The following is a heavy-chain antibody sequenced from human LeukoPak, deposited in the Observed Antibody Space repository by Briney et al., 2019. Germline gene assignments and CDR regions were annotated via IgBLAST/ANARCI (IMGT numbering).Heavy chain of an antibody. Sequence: GASVKVSCKASGYTFTSYGISWVRQAPGQGLEWMGWISAYNGNTNYAQKLQGRVTMTTDTSTSTAYMELRSLRSDDTAVYCCARDGTVPGIVWFDPWGQGTLVTVSS. V-gene: IGHV1-18*01. CDR1: GYTFTSYG. CDR3: ARDGTVPGIVWFDP. D-gene: IGHD2-2*01. J-gene: IGHJ5*02. CDR2: ISAYNGNT.